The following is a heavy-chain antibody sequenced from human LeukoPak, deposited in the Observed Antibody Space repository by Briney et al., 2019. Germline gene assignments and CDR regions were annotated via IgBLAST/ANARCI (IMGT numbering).Heavy chain of an antibody. J-gene: IGHJ4*02. CDR1: GDSISSSSYY. CDR3: ARQPDYGDYGRADYFDY. CDR2: IYYSGST. Sequence: PSETLSLTCTVSGDSISSSSYYWGWIRQPPGKGLEWIGSIYYSGSTYYNPSLKSRVTISVDTSKNQFSLKLSSVTAADTAVYYCARQPDYGDYGRADYFDYWGQGTLVTVSS. V-gene: IGHV4-39*01. D-gene: IGHD4-17*01.